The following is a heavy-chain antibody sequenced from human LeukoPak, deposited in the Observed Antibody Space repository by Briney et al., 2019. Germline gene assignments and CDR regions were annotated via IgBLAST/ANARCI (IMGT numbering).Heavy chain of an antibody. J-gene: IGHJ6*02. D-gene: IGHD1-1*01. CDR2: MNPNSGNT. CDR1: GYTFTSYD. V-gene: IGHV1-8*01. Sequence: ASVNVSCKASGYTFTSYDINWVRQATGQGLEWMGWMNPNSGNTGYAQKFQGRVTMTRNTSISTAYMELSSLRSEDTAVYYCARAGGLEYYYGMDVWGQGTTVTVSS. CDR3: ARAGGLEYYYGMDV.